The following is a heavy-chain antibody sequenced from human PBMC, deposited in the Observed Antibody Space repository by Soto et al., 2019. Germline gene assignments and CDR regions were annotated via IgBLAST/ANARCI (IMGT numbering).Heavy chain of an antibody. Sequence: QVKLMESGGGVVQPGRSLRLSCAASGFALSSYGMHWVRQVPGKGLQWVASVRYDGDYKDYADPVKGRFTISRDNSNNTVYLQMNSLRDDDTAVYYCARRGEVRGVRYYGLDVWGQGTTVTVSS. CDR2: VRYDGDYK. J-gene: IGHJ6*02. CDR1: GFALSSYG. V-gene: IGHV3-33*03. CDR3: ARRGEVRGVRYYGLDV. D-gene: IGHD3-10*01.